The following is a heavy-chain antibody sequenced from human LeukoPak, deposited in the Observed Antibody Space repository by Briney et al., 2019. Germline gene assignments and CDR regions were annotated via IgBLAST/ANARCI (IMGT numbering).Heavy chain of an antibody. D-gene: IGHD2-15*01. CDR1: GFTFSTYW. V-gene: IGHV3-7*01. Sequence: PGGSLRLSCAASGFTFSTYWMSWVRQAAGKGLEWVANIKRDSSEKHYVDSVTGRFTISRDNAKNSLYLQMNSLRAEDTAVYYCARDSSAGSVDYWGQGTLVTVSS. CDR2: IKRDSSEK. CDR3: ARDSSAGSVDY. J-gene: IGHJ4*02.